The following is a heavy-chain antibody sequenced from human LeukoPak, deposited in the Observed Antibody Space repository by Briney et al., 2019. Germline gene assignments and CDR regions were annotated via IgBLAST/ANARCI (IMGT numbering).Heavy chain of an antibody. CDR3: ARAWYYDSSGDNAFDI. V-gene: IGHV3-7*01. D-gene: IGHD3-22*01. CDR1: GFRFSTYW. Sequence: GGSLRLSCAASGFRFSTYWMSWVRQAPGKGLEWVANIKQDGSEKYYVDSVKGRFTVSRDNAKNSLYLQMNSPRAEDTAVYYCARAWYYDSSGDNAFDIWGQGTMVTVSS. J-gene: IGHJ3*02. CDR2: IKQDGSEK.